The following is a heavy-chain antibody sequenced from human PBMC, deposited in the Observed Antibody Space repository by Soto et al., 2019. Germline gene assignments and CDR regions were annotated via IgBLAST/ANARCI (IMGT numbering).Heavy chain of an antibody. CDR1: GGSISSGDYY. CDR2: IYYSGST. J-gene: IGHJ6*02. D-gene: IGHD5-18*01. Sequence: QVQLQESGPGLVKPSQTLSLTCTVSGGSISSGDYYWSWIRQPPGKGLEWIGYIYYSGSTYYNPSIKSRVTISVDTSKNQFSLKLSSVTAADTAVYYCARALIQLWPHYYYGMDVWGQGTTVTVSS. CDR3: ARALIQLWPHYYYGMDV. V-gene: IGHV4-30-4*01.